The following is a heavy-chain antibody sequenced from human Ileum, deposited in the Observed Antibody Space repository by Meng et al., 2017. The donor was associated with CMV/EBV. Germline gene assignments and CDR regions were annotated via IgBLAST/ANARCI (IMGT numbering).Heavy chain of an antibody. CDR3: ARDIEGTIVGATVYYYYGMDV. D-gene: IGHD1-26*01. CDR2: ISYDGSNK. V-gene: IGHV3-30*04. CDR1: YA. J-gene: IGHJ6*02. Sequence: YAMHWVRQAPGKGLEWVAVISYDGSNKYYADSVKGRFTISRDNSKNTLYLQMNSLRAEDTAVYYCARDIEGTIVGATVYYYYGMDVWGQGTTVTVSS.